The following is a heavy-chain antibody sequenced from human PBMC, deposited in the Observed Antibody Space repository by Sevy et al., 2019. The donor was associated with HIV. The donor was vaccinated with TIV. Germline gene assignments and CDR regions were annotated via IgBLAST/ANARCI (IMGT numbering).Heavy chain of an antibody. CDR1: GFTFSSYS. V-gene: IGHV3-21*01. CDR2: ISSSSSYI. CDR3: ARESQETILGVVIIPGRYYHYMDV. D-gene: IGHD3-3*01. J-gene: IGHJ6*03. Sequence: GGSLRLSCAASGFTFSSYSMNWVRQAPGKGLEWVSSISSSSSYIYYADSVKGRFTISRDNAKNSLYLQMNSLRAEDTAVYYCARESQETILGVVIIPGRYYHYMDVWGKGTTVTVSS.